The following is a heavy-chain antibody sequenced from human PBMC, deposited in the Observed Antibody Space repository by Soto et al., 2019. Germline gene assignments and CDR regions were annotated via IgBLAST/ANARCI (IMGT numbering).Heavy chain of an antibody. J-gene: IGHJ4*02. V-gene: IGHV1-18*01. CDR2: ISAHNGNT. Sequence: QVQLVQSGAEVKKPGASVKVSCKASGYTFTSYGISWVRQAPGQGLEWMGWISAHNGNTNSAQKLQGRGTMTTDTPSSRANMELRSLRSDDAAVYYGASNTLLGTDYWGQGTLVTVSS. D-gene: IGHD3-10*01. CDR1: GYTFTSYG. CDR3: ASNTLLGTDY.